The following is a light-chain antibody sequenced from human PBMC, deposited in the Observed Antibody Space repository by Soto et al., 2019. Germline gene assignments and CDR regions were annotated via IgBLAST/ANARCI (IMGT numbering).Light chain of an antibody. Sequence: EIVLTQSPDTLSLSPGDRAILSCRASQSVSSSYFAWYQQKPGQAPRLLIYGASRRAAGIPDRFSGSGSGTDFTLTISRLEPEDFAVYYCHQYHNSLTFGQGTK. CDR2: GAS. CDR3: HQYHNSLT. CDR1: QSVSSSY. V-gene: IGKV3-20*01. J-gene: IGKJ1*01.